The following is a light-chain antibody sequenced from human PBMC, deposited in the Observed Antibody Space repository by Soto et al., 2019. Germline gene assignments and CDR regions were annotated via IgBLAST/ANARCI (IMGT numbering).Light chain of an antibody. Sequence: DIQMTQSPSSLSASVGDRVTITCRASQGIRNELGWYQQKLGQAPKRLIYAASSLQSGVPSRFSGSVSGTEFTLTISSLQPEDFATYYCLQYNDYPRTFGQGTKVEIK. CDR1: QGIRNE. V-gene: IGKV1-17*01. J-gene: IGKJ1*01. CDR3: LQYNDYPRT. CDR2: AAS.